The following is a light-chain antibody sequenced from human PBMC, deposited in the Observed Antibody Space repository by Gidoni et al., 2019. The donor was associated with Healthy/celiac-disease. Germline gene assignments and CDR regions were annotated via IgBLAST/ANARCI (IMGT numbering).Light chain of an antibody. CDR3: QQRSNWPWT. J-gene: IGKJ1*01. CDR1: QSVSSY. V-gene: IGKV3-11*01. CDR2: DAS. Sequence: EIVLTQSPATLSLSPGERATLSCRASQSVSSYEAWYQQKPGQAPRLLIYDASNRATGIPARFSGSGSGTDFTLTISSLEPEDFAVYYCQQRSNWPWTFGQGTKVEIK.